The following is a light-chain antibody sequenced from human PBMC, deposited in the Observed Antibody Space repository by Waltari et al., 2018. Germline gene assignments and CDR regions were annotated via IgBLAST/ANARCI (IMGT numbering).Light chain of an antibody. CDR3: QHYYSIPLT. CDR1: QGITND. Sequence: DIQMTQSPSSLSASVGARVTITCRASQGITNDLAWYQQKPGETPKLLIYEASSLQSGIPSRFSGSGSGTNFSLTISSLQSEDFATYYCQHYYSIPLTFGGGTKVEIK. V-gene: IGKV1-27*01. J-gene: IGKJ4*01. CDR2: EAS.